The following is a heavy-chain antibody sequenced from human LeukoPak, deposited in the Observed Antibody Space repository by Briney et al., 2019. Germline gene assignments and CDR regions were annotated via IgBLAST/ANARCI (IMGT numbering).Heavy chain of an antibody. CDR2: IDSGGTST. J-gene: IGHJ4*02. CDR1: GFTFSTYW. D-gene: IGHD5-18*01. CDR3: VRDPPTALELFDY. V-gene: IGHV3-74*01. Sequence: PGGSLRLSCAASGFTFSTYWMHWVRQGPGKGLVWVSHIDSGGTSTNYADPVRGRFTISRDNAKNTLYLQMNSLRAEDTAVYYCVRDPPTALELFDYWSQGTLVTVSS.